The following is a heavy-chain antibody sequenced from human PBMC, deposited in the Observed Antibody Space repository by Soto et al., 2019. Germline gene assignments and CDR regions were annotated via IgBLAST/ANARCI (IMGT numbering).Heavy chain of an antibody. CDR1: GFTLSSYS. CDR2: ITSSSSTI. J-gene: IGHJ4*02. CDR3: ARGNYYDSSGYLRFDY. V-gene: IGHV3-48*02. D-gene: IGHD3-22*01. Sequence: EVQLVESGGGLVQPGGSLRLSCAASGFTLSSYSMNWVRQAPGRGLEWVSYITSSSSTIHYADSVKGRFTISRDNAKNSLYLQMNSLRDEDTAVYYCARGNYYDSSGYLRFDYGGQGTLVTVSS.